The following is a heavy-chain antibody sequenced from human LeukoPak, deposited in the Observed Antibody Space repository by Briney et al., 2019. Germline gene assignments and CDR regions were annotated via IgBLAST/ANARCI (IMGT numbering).Heavy chain of an antibody. J-gene: IGHJ4*02. D-gene: IGHD5-18*01. Sequence: SQTLSLTCTVSGGSISSSSYYWGWIRQPPGKGLEWIGSIYYSGSTYYNLSLKSRVTISVDTSKNQFSLKLSSVTAADTAVYYCASGYSYGYDYWGQGTLVTVSS. CDR3: ASGYSYGYDY. CDR1: GGSISSSSYY. V-gene: IGHV4-39*01. CDR2: IYYSGST.